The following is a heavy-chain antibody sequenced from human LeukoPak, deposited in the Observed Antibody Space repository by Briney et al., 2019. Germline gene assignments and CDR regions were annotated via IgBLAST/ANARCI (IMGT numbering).Heavy chain of an antibody. V-gene: IGHV1-2*04. Sequence: ASVKVSCKASGYTFTGYYMHWVRQAPGQGLEWMGWINLNSGGTNYAQKFQGWVTMTRDTSISTAYMELSRLRSDDTAVYYCARDYSYGFSFDYWGQGTLVTVSS. CDR2: INLNSGGT. CDR3: ARDYSYGFSFDY. CDR1: GYTFTGYY. D-gene: IGHD5-18*01. J-gene: IGHJ4*02.